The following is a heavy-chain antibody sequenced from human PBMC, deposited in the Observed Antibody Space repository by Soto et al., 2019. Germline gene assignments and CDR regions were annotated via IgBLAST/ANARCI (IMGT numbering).Heavy chain of an antibody. Sequence: SVQVSCQASGGTFRSYAISWGRQAPGQGLEWMGGIIPIFGTANYAQKFQGRVTITADESTSTAYMELSSLRSEDTAVYYCARDRGYSSGWSTPLDYWGQGTLVTVSS. CDR2: IIPIFGTA. CDR3: ARDRGYSSGWSTPLDY. V-gene: IGHV1-69*13. D-gene: IGHD6-19*01. J-gene: IGHJ4*02. CDR1: GGTFRSYA.